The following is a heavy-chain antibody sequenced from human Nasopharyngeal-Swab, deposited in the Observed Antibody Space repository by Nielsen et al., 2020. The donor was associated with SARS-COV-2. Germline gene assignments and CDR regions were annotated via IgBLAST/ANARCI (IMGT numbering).Heavy chain of an antibody. J-gene: IGHJ5*02. V-gene: IGHV4-31*03. D-gene: IGHD2-15*01. CDR2: IYYSGST. CDR1: GGSISSGGYY. Sequence: LSLTCTVSGGSISSGGYYWSWIRQHPGMGLEWIGYIYYSGSTYYNPSLKSRVTISVDTSKNQFSLKLSSVTAADTAVYYCAREDSLGYCSGGSCYDNWFDPWGQGTLVTVSS. CDR3: AREDSLGYCSGGSCYDNWFDP.